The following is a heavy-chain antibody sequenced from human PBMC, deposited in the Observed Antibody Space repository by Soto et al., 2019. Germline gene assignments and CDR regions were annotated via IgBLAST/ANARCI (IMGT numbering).Heavy chain of an antibody. Sequence: QVQLVESGGGVVQPGRSLRLSCAASGFTFGTYAMHWVRQAPGQGLEWVAVISYDGSNKYYAGSVRGRFTISRDKSKNTVYLQMNSLRAEDTAVYYCAKGMNYDYNYSLDVWGQGTTVTVSS. V-gene: IGHV3-30*18. CDR3: AKGMNYDYNYSLDV. CDR2: ISYDGSNK. CDR1: GFTFGTYA. J-gene: IGHJ6*02.